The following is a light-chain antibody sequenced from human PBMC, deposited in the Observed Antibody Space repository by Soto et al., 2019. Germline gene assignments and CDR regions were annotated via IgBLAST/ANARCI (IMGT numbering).Light chain of an antibody. J-gene: IGKJ1*01. Sequence: DIHMTQSPSTRSGSVIDIVTITCRASQTISSWLAWYQQKPGKAPKLLIYKASTLKSGVPSRFSGSGSGTEFTLTISSLQPDDFATYYCQQYNNYPRTFGQGTKV. CDR3: QQYNNYPRT. V-gene: IGKV1-5*03. CDR2: KAS. CDR1: QTISSW.